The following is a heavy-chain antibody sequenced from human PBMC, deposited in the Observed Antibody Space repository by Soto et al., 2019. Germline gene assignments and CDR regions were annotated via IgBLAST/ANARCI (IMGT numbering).Heavy chain of an antibody. J-gene: IGHJ4*02. CDR3: ARARIAARTTFYFDY. CDR1: GGTFSSYA. CDR2: IIPIFGTA. V-gene: IGHV1-69*13. D-gene: IGHD6-13*01. Sequence: GASVKVSCKASGGTFSSYAISWVRQAPGQGLEWMGGIIPIFGTANYAQKFQGRVTITADESTSTAYMELSSLRSEDTAVYYCARARIAARTTFYFDYWGQGTLVTVSS.